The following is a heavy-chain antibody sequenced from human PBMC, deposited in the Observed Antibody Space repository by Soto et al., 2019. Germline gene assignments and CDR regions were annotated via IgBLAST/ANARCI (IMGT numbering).Heavy chain of an antibody. Sequence: SETLPLTCTVSGGSISSGGYYWSWIRQHPGKGLEWIGYIYYSGSTYYNPSLKSRVTISVDTSKNQFSLKLSSVTAEDTAVYYGSRGGVEIHWFEHWCQGTLVTV. V-gene: IGHV4-31*03. J-gene: IGHJ5*02. CDR2: IYYSGST. CDR3: SRGGVEIHWFEH. CDR1: GGSISSGGYY. D-gene: IGHD3-3*01.